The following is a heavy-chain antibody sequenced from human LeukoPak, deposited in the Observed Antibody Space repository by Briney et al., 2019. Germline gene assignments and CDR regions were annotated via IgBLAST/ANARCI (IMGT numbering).Heavy chain of an antibody. D-gene: IGHD3-22*01. CDR2: VNPHSGGT. CDR1: GYTFTEYY. Sequence: ASVKVSCKASGYTFTEYYIHWVRQAPGHGLEWMGWVNPHSGGTNFAQGFRGRVTLTRDTSVTTAYMELNRLQSDDTAIYYCARGRRYYDSSGYLSYFDYWGQGTLVTASS. J-gene: IGHJ4*02. V-gene: IGHV1-2*02. CDR3: ARGRRYYDSSGYLSYFDY.